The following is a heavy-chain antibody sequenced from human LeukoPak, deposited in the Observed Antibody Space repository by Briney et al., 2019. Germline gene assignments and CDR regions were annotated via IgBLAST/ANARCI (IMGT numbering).Heavy chain of an antibody. CDR3: AKASRLEGYSSSWYAFDY. D-gene: IGHD6-13*01. J-gene: IGHJ4*02. Sequence: PGGSLRLSCAASGFTFSSYAMSWVRQAPGEGLEWVSAISGSGGSTYYADSVKGRFTISRDNSKNTLYLQMNSLRAEDTAVYYCAKASRLEGYSSSWYAFDYWGQGTLVTVSS. V-gene: IGHV3-23*01. CDR2: ISGSGGST. CDR1: GFTFSSYA.